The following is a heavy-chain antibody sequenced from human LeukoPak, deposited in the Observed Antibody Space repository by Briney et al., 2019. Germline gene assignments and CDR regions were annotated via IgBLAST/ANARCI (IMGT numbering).Heavy chain of an antibody. CDR2: IYPGDSDT. D-gene: IGHD5/OR15-5a*01. V-gene: IGHV5-51*01. Sequence: GESLKISCKGSGSSFTSYWIAWERQMPGKGLEWMGIIYPGDSDTRYSPSFQGQVTISGDKSISTAYLQWSSLKASDPAMYYCARRSTERYYFDYWGQGTLVTVSS. CDR3: ARRSTERYYFDY. J-gene: IGHJ4*02. CDR1: GSSFTSYW.